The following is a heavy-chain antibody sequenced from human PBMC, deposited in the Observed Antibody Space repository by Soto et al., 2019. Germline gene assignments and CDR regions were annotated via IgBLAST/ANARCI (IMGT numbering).Heavy chain of an antibody. D-gene: IGHD2-2*01. CDR3: ARVVVPAAFMDV. J-gene: IGHJ6*03. CDR1: GFTFSSYG. CDR2: IWYDGSNK. V-gene: IGHV3-33*01. Sequence: GGSLRLSCAASGFTFSSYGMHWVRQAPGKGLEWVAVIWYDGSNKYYADSVKGRFTISRDNSKNTLYLQMNSLRAEDTAVYYCARVVVPAAFMDVWGKGTTVTVSS.